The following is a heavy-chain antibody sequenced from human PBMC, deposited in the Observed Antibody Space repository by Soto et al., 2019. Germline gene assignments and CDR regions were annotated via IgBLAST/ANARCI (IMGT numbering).Heavy chain of an antibody. CDR1: GFTFSSYE. Sequence: PGGFLRLSCAASGFTFSSYEMNWVRQAPGKGLEWISYISPNSTTIYYSDSVKGRFTISRDNAKSSLSLQMNSLRAEDTAVYYCARAAGTLVRGVYGMDVWGQGTTVTVSS. V-gene: IGHV3-48*03. CDR3: ARAAGTLVRGVYGMDV. CDR2: ISPNSTTI. J-gene: IGHJ6*02. D-gene: IGHD3-10*01.